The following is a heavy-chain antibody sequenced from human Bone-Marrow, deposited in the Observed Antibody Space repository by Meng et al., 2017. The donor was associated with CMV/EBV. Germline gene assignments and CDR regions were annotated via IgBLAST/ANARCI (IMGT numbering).Heavy chain of an antibody. D-gene: IGHD3-16*02. CDR3: ARAPSGSYPDY. Sequence: SETLSLTCAISGDSVSSDSGAWNWVRQSPSRGLEWLGRTYYRSQWKPDYAVSVKSRMTIKSDTSKNQFSLQLNSVTPEDTAVYYCARAPSGSYPDYWGQGTLVTVSS. J-gene: IGHJ4*02. CDR1: GDSVSSDSGA. V-gene: IGHV6-1*01. CDR2: TYYRSQWKP.